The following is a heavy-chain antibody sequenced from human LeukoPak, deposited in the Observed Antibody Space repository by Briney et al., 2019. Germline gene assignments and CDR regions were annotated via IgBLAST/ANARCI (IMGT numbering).Heavy chain of an antibody. CDR1: GFTFSTAW. D-gene: IGHD3-9*01. CDR3: GGGGWLLDY. CDR2: IYSDGSDK. Sequence: GGSLRLSCAASGFTFSTAWMHWVRQAPGKGLVWVSRIYSDGSDKTYADSVRGRFTISRDNAKNTVYLQMNSLRAEDTAVYYCGGGGWLLDYWGQGTLVTVSS. J-gene: IGHJ4*02. V-gene: IGHV3-74*01.